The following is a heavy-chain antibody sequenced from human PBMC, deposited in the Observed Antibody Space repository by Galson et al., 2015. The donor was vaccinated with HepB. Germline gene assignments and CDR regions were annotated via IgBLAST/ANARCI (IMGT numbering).Heavy chain of an antibody. V-gene: IGHV3-73*01. Sequence: SLRLSCAASGFTFSGSAMHWVRQASGKGLEWVGRIRSKANSYATAYAASVKGRFTISRDDSKNTAYLQMNSLKTEDTAVYYCTSHATVTTIGRGYPTFSLEDYWGQGTLVTVSS. D-gene: IGHD4-11*01. CDR1: GFTFSGSA. J-gene: IGHJ4*02. CDR2: IRSKANSYAT. CDR3: TSHATVTTIGRGYPTFSLEDY.